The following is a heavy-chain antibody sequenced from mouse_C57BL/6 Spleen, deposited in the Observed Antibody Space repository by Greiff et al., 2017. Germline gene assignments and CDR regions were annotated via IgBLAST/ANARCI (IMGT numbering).Heavy chain of an antibody. CDR2: INPSTGGT. J-gene: IGHJ3*01. CDR3: ARSLYYSNYWFAY. D-gene: IGHD2-5*01. V-gene: IGHV1-42*01. Sequence: EVQLQESGPELVKPGASVKISCKASGYSFTGYYMNWVKQSPEKSLEWIGEINPSTGGTTYNPKFKAKATLTVDKSSSTAYMQLKSLTSEDSAVYYCARSLYYSNYWFAYWGQGTLVTVSA. CDR1: GYSFTGYY.